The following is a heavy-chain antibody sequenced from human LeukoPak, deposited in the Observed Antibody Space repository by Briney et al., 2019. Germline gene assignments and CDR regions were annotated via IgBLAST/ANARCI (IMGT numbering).Heavy chain of an antibody. D-gene: IGHD3-10*01. Sequence: SETLSLTCAVYGGSFSGYYWSWIRQPPGKGLEWIGDINHSGSTNYNPSLKSRVTISVDTSKNQFSLKLSSVTAADTAVYYCAREKARGVMRPAYYFDYWGQGTLVTVSS. V-gene: IGHV4-34*01. CDR3: AREKARGVMRPAYYFDY. J-gene: IGHJ4*02. CDR1: GGSFSGYY. CDR2: INHSGST.